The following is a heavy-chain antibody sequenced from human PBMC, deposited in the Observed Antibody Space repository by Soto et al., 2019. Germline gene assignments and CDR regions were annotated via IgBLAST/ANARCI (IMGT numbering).Heavy chain of an antibody. CDR1: GGTFSSYT. V-gene: IGHV1-69*02. CDR3: ATRTTGTQYDY. CDR2: IIPILGIA. D-gene: IGHD1-1*01. J-gene: IGHJ4*02. Sequence: ASVKVSCKASGGTFSSYTISWVRQAPGQGLEWMGRIIPILGIANYAQKFQGRVTITADKSTSTAYMELSSLRSEDTAVYYCATRTTGTQYDYWGQGTLVTVSS.